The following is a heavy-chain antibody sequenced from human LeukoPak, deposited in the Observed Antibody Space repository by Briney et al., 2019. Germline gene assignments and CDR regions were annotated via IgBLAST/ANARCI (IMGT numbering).Heavy chain of an antibody. V-gene: IGHV1-2*02. J-gene: IGHJ4*02. CDR3: ARVWGGGNFDY. Sequence: ASVKVSCKASGYTFTGYYMHWVRQAPGQGLEWMGWINPNSGGTNNAQKFQGRVTMTRDTSISTAYMELSRLRSDDTAVYYCARVWGGGNFDYWGQGTLVTVSS. CDR2: INPNSGGT. CDR1: GYTFTGYY. D-gene: IGHD3-16*01.